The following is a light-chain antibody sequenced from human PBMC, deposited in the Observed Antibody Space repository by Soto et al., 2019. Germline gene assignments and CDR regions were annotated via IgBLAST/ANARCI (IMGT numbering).Light chain of an antibody. V-gene: IGKV2-30*01. CDR1: QSLLYSDGNTY. CDR2: EVS. J-gene: IGKJ5*01. CDR3: MQGTHWPIT. Sequence: DVVMTQSPLSLPVTLGQPTSISCRSSQSLLYSDGNTYLTWFQQRPGQSPRRLIYEVSVRDTGAPGRFGGSGSGTDFTLRISRVEAEDVGVYYCMQGTHWPITFGQGTRLE.